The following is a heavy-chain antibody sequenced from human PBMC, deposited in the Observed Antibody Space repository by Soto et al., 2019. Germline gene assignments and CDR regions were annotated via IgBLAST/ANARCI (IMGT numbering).Heavy chain of an antibody. J-gene: IGHJ4*02. CDR2: ISSSSSYI. Sequence: PGGFLRLSCAASGFTFSSYSMNWVRQAPGKGLEWVSSISSSSSYIYYADSVKGRFTISRDNAKNSLYLQMNSLRAEDTAVYYCARGGFGGSSGTSIPYWGQGTLVTAPQ. CDR3: ARGGFGGSSGTSIPY. V-gene: IGHV3-21*01. D-gene: IGHD3-10*01. CDR1: GFTFSSYS.